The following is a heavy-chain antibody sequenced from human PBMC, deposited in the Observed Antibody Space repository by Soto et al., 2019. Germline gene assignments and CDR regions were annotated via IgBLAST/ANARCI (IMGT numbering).Heavy chain of an antibody. CDR1: GFTISTYW. D-gene: IGHD1-26*01. Sequence: EEQLVESGGKLVQPGGSLRLSCEASGFTISTYWMHWVRQAPGKGLVWVSRINGDGNSASYADSVKGRFTISRDNAKDTLYLEMNSLRAEDTAVYYCASPWEKGVRDSFEIWGQGTVVTVSS. CDR2: INGDGNSA. J-gene: IGHJ3*02. V-gene: IGHV3-74*01. CDR3: ASPWEKGVRDSFEI.